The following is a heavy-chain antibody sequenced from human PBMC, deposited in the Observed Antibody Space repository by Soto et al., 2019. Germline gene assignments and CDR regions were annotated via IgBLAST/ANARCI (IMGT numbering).Heavy chain of an antibody. D-gene: IGHD3-22*01. J-gene: IGHJ5*02. V-gene: IGHV1-18*01. CDR2: ISAYNGNA. CDR3: ARDHYYDSSGYYEYNWFDP. Sequence: GASVKVSCKASGYTFTNYGITWVRQAPGQGLEWMGWISAYNGNAHYTQRLQGRVTMTTDTSTSTAYMELRSLRSEDTAVYYCARDHYYDSSGYYEYNWFDPWGQGTLVTVSS. CDR1: GYTFTNYG.